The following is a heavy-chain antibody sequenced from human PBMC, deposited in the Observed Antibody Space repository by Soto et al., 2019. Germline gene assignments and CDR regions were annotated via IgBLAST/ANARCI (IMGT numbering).Heavy chain of an antibody. CDR3: ASRGHCSNGQCHPFDY. J-gene: IGHJ4*02. CDR1: DFSLSGFY. CDR2: ISMSGSYK. V-gene: IGHV3-11*06. D-gene: IGHD2-8*01. Sequence: PGGSLRLSCVGSDFSLSGFYMSWVRQAPGKGLEWLSFISMSGSYKTYAASVEGRFTISRDNVKNILYLQMDSLRVEDTAVYYFASRGHCSNGQCHPFDYWGQGTQVTVSS.